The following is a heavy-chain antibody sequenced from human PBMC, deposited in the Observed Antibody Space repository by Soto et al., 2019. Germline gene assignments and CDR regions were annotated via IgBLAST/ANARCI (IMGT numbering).Heavy chain of an antibody. J-gene: IGHJ6*02. CDR3: ARERYSGYDYLTGLPIEPYYYYGMDV. V-gene: IGHV3-23*01. CDR2: ISATGGST. CDR1: GVTFYNYA. Sequence: GGSLRLSCAASGVTFYNYAMDWVRQAPGKGLEWVATISATGGSTYYADSVKGRVTITADESTSTAYMELSSLRSEDTAVYYCARERYSGYDYLTGLPIEPYYYYGMDVWGQGTTVTVSS. D-gene: IGHD5-12*01.